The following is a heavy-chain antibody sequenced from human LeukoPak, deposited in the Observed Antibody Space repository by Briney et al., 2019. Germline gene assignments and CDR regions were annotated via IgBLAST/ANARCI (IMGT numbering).Heavy chain of an antibody. CDR2: IHTSGSN. Sequence: KSSETLSLTCAVSGVSISPYYWAWIRQPPGKGLEWIGYIHTSGSNNQYPSLKSRVTISVDKSKNHFSLGLTSVTAADTAVYYCARLSAAVHLGAFDLRGQGTMVTVSS. CDR1: GVSISPYY. V-gene: IGHV4-4*09. CDR3: ARLSAAVHLGAFDL. J-gene: IGHJ3*01. D-gene: IGHD3-3*01.